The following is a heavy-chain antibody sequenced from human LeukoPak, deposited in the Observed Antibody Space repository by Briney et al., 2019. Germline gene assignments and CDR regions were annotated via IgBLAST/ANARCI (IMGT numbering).Heavy chain of an antibody. Sequence: PGGSLRLSWAASGFTVISNYMSWVRQAPGKGLDWVSVIYSGGSTYYADSVKGRFTISRDNSKNTLYLQMNSLRAEDTAVYYCARVDDSSGYYYVDYWGQGTLVTVSS. CDR2: IYSGGST. CDR1: GFTVISNY. V-gene: IGHV3-53*01. J-gene: IGHJ4*02. CDR3: ARVDDSSGYYYVDY. D-gene: IGHD3-22*01.